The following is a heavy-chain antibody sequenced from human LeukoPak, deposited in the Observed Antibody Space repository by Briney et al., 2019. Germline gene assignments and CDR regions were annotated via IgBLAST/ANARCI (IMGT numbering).Heavy chain of an antibody. J-gene: IGHJ4*02. Sequence: GGSLRLSCAASGFTFSNAWMSWVRQAPGKGLEWVGRIKSKTDGGTTDYAAPVKGRFTISRDDSKNTLYLQMNSLRAEDTAIYYCAKGIGYDSVFDYWGQGTLVTVSS. CDR3: AKGIGYDSVFDY. D-gene: IGHD6-19*01. CDR2: IKSKTDGGTT. V-gene: IGHV3-15*01. CDR1: GFTFSNAW.